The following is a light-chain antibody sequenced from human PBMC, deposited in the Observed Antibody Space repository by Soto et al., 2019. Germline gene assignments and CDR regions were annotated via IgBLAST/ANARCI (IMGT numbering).Light chain of an antibody. V-gene: IGKV3-20*01. CDR2: AAS. CDR1: QSVSSSY. Sequence: DIVLTQSPGTLSLSPGERATLSCRASQSVSSSYFAWYQQKPGQAPRLLIYAASRRASGIPARFSGSGSGKDFTLTINRLEPEDFAVYYCQQYGALPYTFGQVTKLEIK. J-gene: IGKJ2*01. CDR3: QQYGALPYT.